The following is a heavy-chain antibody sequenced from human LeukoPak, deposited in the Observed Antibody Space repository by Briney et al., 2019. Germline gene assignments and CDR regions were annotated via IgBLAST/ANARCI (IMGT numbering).Heavy chain of an antibody. Sequence: GGSLRHSCAASGFTFSKFEMNWVRQAPGKGLEWVSYISSSGSTIYYADSVQGRFTISRDNAKNSLYLQMNSLRAEDTAVYYCARDRYYCYGIDVWGQGTTVTVSS. J-gene: IGHJ6*02. CDR2: ISSSGSTI. CDR1: GFTFSKFE. V-gene: IGHV3-48*03. CDR3: ARDRYYCYGIDV.